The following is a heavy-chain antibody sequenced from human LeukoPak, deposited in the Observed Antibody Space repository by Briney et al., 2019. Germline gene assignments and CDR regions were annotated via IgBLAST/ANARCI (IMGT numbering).Heavy chain of an antibody. CDR1: GGTFSSYA. V-gene: IGHV1-69*04. CDR3: ASVHYDSSGYYSDY. D-gene: IGHD3-22*01. J-gene: IGHJ4*02. CDR2: IIPILGIA. Sequence: VASVKVSCKASGGTFSSYAISWVRQAPGQGLEWMGRIIPILGIANYAQKFQGRVTITADKSTSTAYMELSSLRSEDTAVYYCASVHYDSSGYYSDYWGQGTLVTVSS.